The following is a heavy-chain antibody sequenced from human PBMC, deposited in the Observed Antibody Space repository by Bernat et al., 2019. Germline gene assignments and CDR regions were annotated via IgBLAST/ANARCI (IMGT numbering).Heavy chain of an antibody. CDR2: ISSSSSSYI. D-gene: IGHD3-10*01. J-gene: IGHJ4*02. V-gene: IGHV3-21*01. Sequence: EVQLVESGGGLVKPGGSLRLSCAASGFTFSSYSMNWVRQAPGKGLEWVSSISSSSSSYIYYADSVKGRFTISRDNAKNSLYLQMNSLRAEDTAVYYCARGGEVGRGVEGNFDYWGQGTLVTVSS. CDR3: ARGGEVGRGVEGNFDY. CDR1: GFTFSSYS.